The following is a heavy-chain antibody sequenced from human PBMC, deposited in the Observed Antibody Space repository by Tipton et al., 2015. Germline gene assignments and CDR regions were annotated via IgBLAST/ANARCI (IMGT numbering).Heavy chain of an antibody. Sequence: TLSLTCTVSGGSINNYYWSWIRQPPGKGLEWIGYIYYSGSTNYNPSLKGRVTTSVDTSKNQFSLRLSSVTAADTAVYYCARHTVTTEFDVFDIWGQGTRVTVSS. CDR3: ARHTVTTEFDVFDI. V-gene: IGHV4-59*01. D-gene: IGHD4-17*01. CDR2: IYYSGST. CDR1: GGSINNYY. J-gene: IGHJ3*02.